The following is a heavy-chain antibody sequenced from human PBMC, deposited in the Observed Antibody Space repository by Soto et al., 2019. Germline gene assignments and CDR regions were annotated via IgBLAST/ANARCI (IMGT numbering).Heavy chain of an antibody. J-gene: IGHJ4*02. CDR1: GGSFSGYY. Sequence: SETLSLTCAVYGGSFSGYYWSWFRQPPGKGLEWIGEINHSGSTNYNPSLKSRVTISVDTSKNQFSLKLSSVTAADTAVYYCARESAGKTYYYFDYWGQGTLVTVSS. CDR3: ARESAGKTYYYFDY. D-gene: IGHD6-19*01. CDR2: INHSGST. V-gene: IGHV4-34*01.